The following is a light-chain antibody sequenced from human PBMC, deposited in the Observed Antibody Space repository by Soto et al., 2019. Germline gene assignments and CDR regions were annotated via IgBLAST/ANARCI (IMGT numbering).Light chain of an antibody. J-gene: IGLJ3*02. Sequence: QSALTQPPSASGSPGQSVAISCTGASSDVGGYDYVSWYQQHPGKVPKLIIYEVSKRPSGVPDRFSGSKSGNTASLTVSGLQAEDEADYYCSSFAGTHSPILFGGGTKVTVL. CDR2: EVS. CDR1: SSDVGGYDY. V-gene: IGLV2-8*01. CDR3: SSFAGTHSPIL.